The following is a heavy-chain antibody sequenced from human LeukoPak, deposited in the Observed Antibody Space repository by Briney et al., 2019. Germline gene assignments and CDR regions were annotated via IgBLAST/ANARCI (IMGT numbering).Heavy chain of an antibody. J-gene: IGHJ3*02. CDR3: AGTTVTTWKLDAFDI. Sequence: SETLSLTCTVSGGSISSSSYYWGWIRQPPGKGLEWIGSIYYSGSTYYNPSPKSRVTISVDTSKNQFSLKLSSVTAADTAVYYCAGTTVTTWKLDAFDIWGQGTMVTVSS. CDR1: GGSISSSSYY. V-gene: IGHV4-39*01. CDR2: IYYSGST. D-gene: IGHD4-17*01.